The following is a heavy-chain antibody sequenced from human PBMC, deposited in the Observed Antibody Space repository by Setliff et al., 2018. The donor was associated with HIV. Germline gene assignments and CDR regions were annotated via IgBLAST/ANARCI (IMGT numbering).Heavy chain of an antibody. J-gene: IGHJ4*02. D-gene: IGHD1-1*01. CDR3: ARDGTGACDY. CDR2: ISGHKDRT. CDR1: GYSFTNFG. V-gene: IGHV1-18*01. Sequence: ASVKVSCKASGYSFTNFGITWVRQAPGQGLEWIGWISGHKDRTNYAQKFQGRVTVTTDTSTTTAYMGLRSLRSDDSAIYYCARDGTGACDYWGQGTQVTVSS.